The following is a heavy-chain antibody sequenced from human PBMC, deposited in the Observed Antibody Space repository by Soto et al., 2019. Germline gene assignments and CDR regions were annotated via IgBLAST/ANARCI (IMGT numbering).Heavy chain of an antibody. CDR1: GGSFSGYY. Sequence: SETLSLTCAVYGGSFSGYYWSWIRQPPGKGLEWIGEINHSGSTNYSPSLKSRVAMSIDAPKRQFSLKLTSVTAADTAKYYCATVWWFGELRWYLDNWGQGALVTGSS. CDR2: INHSGST. J-gene: IGHJ4*02. V-gene: IGHV4-34*01. CDR3: ATVWWFGELRWYLDN. D-gene: IGHD3-10*01.